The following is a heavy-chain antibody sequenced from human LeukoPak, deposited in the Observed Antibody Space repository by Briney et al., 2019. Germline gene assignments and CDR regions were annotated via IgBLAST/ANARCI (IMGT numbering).Heavy chain of an antibody. V-gene: IGHV1-3*01. CDR2: INAGNGNT. J-gene: IGHJ4*02. CDR1: GYTFTSYA. D-gene: IGHD4-23*01. CDR3: ARAGNYGGNSSPPIGY. Sequence: ASVKVSCKASGYTFTSYAMHWVRQAPGQRLEWMGWINAGNGNTKYSQKFQGRVTITRDTSASTAYMELSSLRSEDMAVYYCARAGNYGGNSSPPIGYWGQGTLVTVSS.